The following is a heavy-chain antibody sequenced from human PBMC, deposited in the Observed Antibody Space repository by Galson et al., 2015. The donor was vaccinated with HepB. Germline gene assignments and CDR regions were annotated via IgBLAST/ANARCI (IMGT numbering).Heavy chain of an antibody. Sequence: SLRLSCAASGFTFDDYGMSWVRQAPGKGLEWVSGINWNGGSTGYADSVKGRFTISRDNAKNSLYLQMNSLRAEDTALYHCARGLGSRYCSSTSCYYFDYWGQGTLVTVSS. D-gene: IGHD2-2*01. V-gene: IGHV3-20*01. CDR3: ARGLGSRYCSSTSCYYFDY. J-gene: IGHJ4*02. CDR1: GFTFDDYG. CDR2: INWNGGST.